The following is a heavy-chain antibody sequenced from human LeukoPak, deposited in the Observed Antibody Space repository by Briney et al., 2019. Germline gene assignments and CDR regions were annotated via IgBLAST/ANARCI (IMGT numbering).Heavy chain of an antibody. CDR1: GFTFGSYA. Sequence: GGSLRLSCAASGFTFGSYAMHWVRQAPGKGLEWVAVISYDGSNKYYADSVKGRFTISRDNSKNTLYLQMNSLRAEDTAVYYCARDSSNYAYYFDYWGQGTLVTVSS. J-gene: IGHJ4*02. CDR3: ARDSSNYAYYFDY. CDR2: ISYDGSNK. D-gene: IGHD4-11*01. V-gene: IGHV3-30-3*01.